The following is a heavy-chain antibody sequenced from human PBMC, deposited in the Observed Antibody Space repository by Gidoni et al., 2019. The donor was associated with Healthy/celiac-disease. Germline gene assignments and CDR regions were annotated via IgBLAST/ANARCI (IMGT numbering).Heavy chain of an antibody. CDR1: GYTSTRYD. J-gene: IGHJ6*02. V-gene: IGHV1-8*01. Sequence: QVQLAQSGAAVKKPGASVKVPCQASGYTSTRYDLNWVRQATGQGLEWMGWMNPHSGNTGYAQKFQGRVTMTRNTSKSTAYMELSSLRSEDTAVYYCARGLTYYYGSGSLERDYYGMDVWGQGTTVTVSS. CDR3: ARGLTYYYGSGSLERDYYGMDV. CDR2: MNPHSGNT. D-gene: IGHD3-10*01.